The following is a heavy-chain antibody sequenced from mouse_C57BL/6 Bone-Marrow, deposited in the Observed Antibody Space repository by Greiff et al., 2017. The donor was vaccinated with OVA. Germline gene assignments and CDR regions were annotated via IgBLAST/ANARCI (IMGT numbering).Heavy chain of an antibody. CDR1: GYTFTDYY. V-gene: IGHV1-76*01. CDR2: IYPGSGNT. Sequence: QVQLKQSGAELVRPGASVKLSCKASGYTFTDYYINWVKQRPGQGLEWIARIYPGSGNTYYNEKFKGKATLTAEKSSSTAYMQLSSLTSEDSAVYFCAIYDGYYGVAYWGQGTLVTVSA. J-gene: IGHJ3*01. CDR3: AIYDGYYGVAY. D-gene: IGHD2-3*01.